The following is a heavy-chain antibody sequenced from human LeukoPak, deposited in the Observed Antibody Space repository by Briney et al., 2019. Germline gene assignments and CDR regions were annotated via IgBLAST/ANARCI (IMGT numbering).Heavy chain of an antibody. CDR2: IKQDGSEK. J-gene: IGHJ4*02. CDR1: GFTFSSYW. D-gene: IGHD5-18*01. V-gene: IGHV3-7*01. CDR3: ARVGYSYGHYFDY. Sequence: GGSLRLSCAASGFTFSSYWMSWVRQAPGEGLEWAANIKQDGSEKYYVDSVKGRFTISRDNAKNSLYLQMNSLRAEDTAVYYCARVGYSYGHYFDYWGQGTLVTVSS.